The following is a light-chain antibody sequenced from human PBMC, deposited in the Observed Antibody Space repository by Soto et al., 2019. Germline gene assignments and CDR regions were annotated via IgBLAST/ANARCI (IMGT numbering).Light chain of an antibody. Sequence: QTVVTQPPSASGTPGQRVSISCSGGSSNIGSNFVYWYQQLAGTAPQLLIYRQDQRPSGVPDRFSGSRSGTSASLAISGLRSEDEAIYFCAAWDDSLAGVLFGGGTKRTVL. V-gene: IGLV1-47*01. CDR3: AAWDDSLAGVL. J-gene: IGLJ2*01. CDR2: RQD. CDR1: SSNIGSNF.